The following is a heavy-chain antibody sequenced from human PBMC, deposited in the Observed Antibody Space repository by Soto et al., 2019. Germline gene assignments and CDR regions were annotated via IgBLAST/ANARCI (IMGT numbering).Heavy chain of an antibody. Sequence: SETLSLTCTFSGGSVSSGSYYWSWIRQPPGKGLEWIGYIYYSGSTNYNPSLKSRVTISVDTSKNQFSLKLSSVTAADTAVYYCARVPLNYYDSSGLYFDYWGQGTLVTVSS. D-gene: IGHD3-22*01. CDR3: ARVPLNYYDSSGLYFDY. CDR2: IYYSGST. CDR1: GGSVSSGSYY. V-gene: IGHV4-61*01. J-gene: IGHJ4*02.